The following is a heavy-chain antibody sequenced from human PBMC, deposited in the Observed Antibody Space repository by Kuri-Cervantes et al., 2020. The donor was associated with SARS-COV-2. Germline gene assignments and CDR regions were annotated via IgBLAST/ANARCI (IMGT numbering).Heavy chain of an antibody. D-gene: IGHD2-2*01. CDR1: GYTFTSYD. CDR3: ARLFGWPPAASEEYYYYGMDV. V-gene: IGHV1-8*01. J-gene: IGHJ6*02. Sequence: GGSLRLSCKASGYTFTSYDINWVRQATGQGLEWVGWMNPNSGNTGYAQKFQGRVTMTRNTSISTAYMELSSLRSEDTAVYYCARLFGWPPAASEEYYYYGMDVWGQGTTVTVSS. CDR2: MNPNSGNT.